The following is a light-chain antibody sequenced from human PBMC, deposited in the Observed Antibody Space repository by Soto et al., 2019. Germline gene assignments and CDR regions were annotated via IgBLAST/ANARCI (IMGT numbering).Light chain of an antibody. CDR3: GSYTSSSTNYV. Sequence: QSVLTQPASVSGSPGQSITISCTGTSSDVGGYKYVSWYQHHPGKAPKLMLYDVSNRPSGVSNRFSGSKSGNTASLTISGLQAEDEADYYCGSYTSSSTNYVFGTGTKLTVL. CDR1: SSDVGGYKY. V-gene: IGLV2-14*01. CDR2: DVS. J-gene: IGLJ1*01.